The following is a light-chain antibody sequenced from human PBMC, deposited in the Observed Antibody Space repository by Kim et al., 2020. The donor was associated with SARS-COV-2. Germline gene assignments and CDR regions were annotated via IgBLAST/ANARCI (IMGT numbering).Light chain of an antibody. J-gene: IGKJ2*01. CDR1: QSINTW. CDR3: QQYKSFPHT. V-gene: IGKV1-5*01. Sequence: SESRGERVTITGRASQSINTWLGWKQQKPGKAPKVLIYDASSLESGVPSRFSGSGSGTEFTLTISSLQSDDFASYYCQQYKSFPHTFGQGTKLEI. CDR2: DAS.